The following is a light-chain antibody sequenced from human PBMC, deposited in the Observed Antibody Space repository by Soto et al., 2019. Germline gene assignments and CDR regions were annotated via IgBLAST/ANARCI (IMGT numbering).Light chain of an antibody. J-gene: IGKJ1*01. CDR3: HQRHGWPRT. Sequence: EIMLTQSPCTLSLSPAERATLSCRASQSVSSSYLAWYQQRPGQAPSLLIYQTSIRAAGIPARFSASGSGTDFTLTISDVQPEDFALYYCHQRHGWPRTFGQGTKVDIK. CDR2: QTS. CDR1: QSVSSSY. V-gene: IGKV3D-20*02.